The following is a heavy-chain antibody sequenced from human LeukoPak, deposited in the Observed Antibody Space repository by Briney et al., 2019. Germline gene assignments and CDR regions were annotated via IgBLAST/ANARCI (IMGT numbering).Heavy chain of an antibody. D-gene: IGHD6-13*01. V-gene: IGHV3-53*01. J-gene: IGHJ4*02. CDR2: IYSGGNT. CDR3: ARRISSSWGLDY. CDR1: GFTVSSNY. Sequence: GGSLRLYCAASGFTVSSNYMSWVRQAPGKGLEWVSVIYSGGNTYYADSVKGRFTISRDNSKNTLYLQMNSLRAEDTAVYYCARRISSSWGLDYWGQGTLVTVSS.